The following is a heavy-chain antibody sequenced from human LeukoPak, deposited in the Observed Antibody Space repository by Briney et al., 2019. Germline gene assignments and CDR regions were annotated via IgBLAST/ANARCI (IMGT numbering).Heavy chain of an antibody. V-gene: IGHV5-51*01. J-gene: IGHJ5*02. CDR2: IYPDDSDT. Sequence: GESLQISCKTSAYSFTTYWIGWVRQMPRTGLEWVGAIYPDDSDTRYSPSFQGQAVISADRSIRTAYLQWNTLKTSDTAMYYCVRQRGASGTINHFDPWGQGTLVTVSS. CDR1: AYSFTTYW. CDR3: VRQRGASGTINHFDP. D-gene: IGHD3-10*01.